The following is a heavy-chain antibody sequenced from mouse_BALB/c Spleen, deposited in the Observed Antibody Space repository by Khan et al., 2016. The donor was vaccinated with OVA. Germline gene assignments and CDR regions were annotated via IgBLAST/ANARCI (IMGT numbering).Heavy chain of an antibody. V-gene: IGHV3-2*02. Sequence: EVQLQESGPGLVKPSQSLSITCTVTGYSITSDYAWNWIRHFPGNKLEWMGSISYSGRTSYNPSLKSRISITRDTSKNQFFLQLNSVTTEDTATYFCARSVTITTVVATDCDYWGQGTTLTVSS. D-gene: IGHD1-1*01. CDR1: GYSITSDYA. CDR3: ARSVTITTVVATDCDY. J-gene: IGHJ2*01. CDR2: ISYSGRT.